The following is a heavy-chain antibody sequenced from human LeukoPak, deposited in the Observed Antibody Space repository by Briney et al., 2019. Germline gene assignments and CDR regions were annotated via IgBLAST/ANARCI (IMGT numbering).Heavy chain of an antibody. CDR1: GGSISSYY. Sequence: SETLSLTCNVSGGSISSYYWSWLRQPPGKGLEWIGYIYSSGSTNYNPSLESRVTMSVDTSKNQFSLKLSSVTAADTAVYYCARDSQPISSSWYDDAFDIWGQGTMVTVSS. V-gene: IGHV4-59*12. D-gene: IGHD6-13*01. CDR2: IYSSGST. CDR3: ARDSQPISSSWYDDAFDI. J-gene: IGHJ3*02.